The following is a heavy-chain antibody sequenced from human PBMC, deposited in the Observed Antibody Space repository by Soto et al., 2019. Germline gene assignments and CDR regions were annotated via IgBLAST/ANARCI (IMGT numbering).Heavy chain of an antibody. Sequence: QVQLQESGPGLVKPSQTLSLTCTVSGGSISSGDYHWSWIRQPPGKGLEWIGFVYYTGNTYYNPSLKRRITISVDTSKNQLSLKLSSVTAADTAVYYCARSDFWSGYYTDYWGQGTLVTVSS. CDR2: VYYTGNT. D-gene: IGHD3-3*01. V-gene: IGHV4-30-4*08. CDR3: ARSDFWSGYYTDY. CDR1: GGSISSGDYH. J-gene: IGHJ4*02.